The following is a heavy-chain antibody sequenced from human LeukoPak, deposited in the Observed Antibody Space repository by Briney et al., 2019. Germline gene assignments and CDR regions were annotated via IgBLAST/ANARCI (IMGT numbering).Heavy chain of an antibody. CDR2: INHSGST. CDR1: GGSFGGYY. D-gene: IGHD3-10*01. CDR3: ARGGRFGGPYYYYYYMDV. J-gene: IGHJ6*03. V-gene: IGHV4-34*01. Sequence: SETLSLTCAVYGGSFGGYYWSWIRQPPGKGLEWIGEINHSGSTNYNPSLKSRVTISVDTSKNQFSLKLSSVTAADTAVYYCARGGRFGGPYYYYYYMDVWGKGTTVTVSS.